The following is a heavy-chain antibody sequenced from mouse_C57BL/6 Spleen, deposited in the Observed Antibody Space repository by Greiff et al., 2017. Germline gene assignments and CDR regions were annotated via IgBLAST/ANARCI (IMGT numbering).Heavy chain of an antibody. J-gene: IGHJ2*01. CDR2: IDPEDGDT. CDR3: TTHYGSSYDFDY. D-gene: IGHD1-1*01. CDR1: GFNIKDYY. Sequence: VQLKQSGAELVRPGASVKLSCTASGFNIKDYYMHWVKQRPEQGLEWIGRIDPEDGDTEYAPKFQGKATMTADTSSNTAYLQLSSLTSEDTAVYYCTTHYGSSYDFDYWGQGTTLTVSS. V-gene: IGHV14-1*01.